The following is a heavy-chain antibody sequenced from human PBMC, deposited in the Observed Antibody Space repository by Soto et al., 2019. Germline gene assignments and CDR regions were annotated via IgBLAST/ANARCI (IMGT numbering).Heavy chain of an antibody. J-gene: IGHJ4*02. D-gene: IGHD3-22*01. V-gene: IGHV4-31*03. CDR1: GASISSGAYY. CDR3: ARANYFDSSGPFDY. CDR2: IYYSGST. Sequence: SETLSLTCTVSGASISSGAYYWSWIRQHPGKGLEWIGYIYYSGSTYYNPSLESRVTLSVDTSRNQFSLKVSSVTAADTAVYYCARANYFDSSGPFDYWGPGTLVTVSS.